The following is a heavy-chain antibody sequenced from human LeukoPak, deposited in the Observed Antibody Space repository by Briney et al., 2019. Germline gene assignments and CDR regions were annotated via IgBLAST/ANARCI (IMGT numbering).Heavy chain of an antibody. V-gene: IGHV4-34*01. CDR2: INHSGST. D-gene: IGHD3-10*01. Sequence: SETLSLTCAVYGGSFSGYYWSWIRQPPGKGLEWIGEINHSGSTNYNPSLKSRVTISVDTSKNQFSLKLSSVTATDTAVYYCARQKRITMVRGVANYMDVWGKGTTVTISS. CDR3: ARQKRITMVRGVANYMDV. J-gene: IGHJ6*03. CDR1: GGSFSGYY.